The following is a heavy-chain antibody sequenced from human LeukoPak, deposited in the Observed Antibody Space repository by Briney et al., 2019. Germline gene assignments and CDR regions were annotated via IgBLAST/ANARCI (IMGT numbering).Heavy chain of an antibody. CDR3: AHYCSSTSCYGSDY. Sequence: SGGSLRLSCAASGFTFSSYSMNWVRQAPGKGLEWVSSISSSSSYIYYAASVKGRFTISRDNAKNSLYLQMNSLRAEDTAVYYCAHYCSSTSCYGSDYWGQGTLVTVSS. J-gene: IGHJ4*02. CDR1: GFTFSSYS. D-gene: IGHD2-2*01. CDR2: ISSSSSYI. V-gene: IGHV3-21*04.